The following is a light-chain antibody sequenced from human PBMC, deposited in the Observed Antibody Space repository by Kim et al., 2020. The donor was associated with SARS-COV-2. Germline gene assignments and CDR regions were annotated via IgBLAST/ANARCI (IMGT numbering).Light chain of an antibody. CDR3: AAWDDSLNGWV. CDR1: SSTIGSNT. Sequence: GPRVTFSASGSSSTIGSNTVNWDQLLPGEAPKRLSYSNNQRPSGVPARFAGSKSGTSASLASSGLRSEDEADYYCAAWDDSLNGWVFGGETKLTVL. V-gene: IGLV1-44*01. J-gene: IGLJ3*02. CDR2: SNN.